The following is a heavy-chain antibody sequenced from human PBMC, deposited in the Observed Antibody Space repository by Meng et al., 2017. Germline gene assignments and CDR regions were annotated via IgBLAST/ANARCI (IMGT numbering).Heavy chain of an antibody. V-gene: IGHV3-15*01. CDR3: ATGAAAADH. D-gene: IGHD6-13*01. J-gene: IGHJ4*02. CDR2: INSNSDGGTT. CDR1: GFRVTDDW. Sequence: EVRRGGSGGGLIKPGGSLTLTCVASGFRVTDDWMRWVRQAPGKGLEWVGRINSNSDGGTTDYAAPVKGRFTISRDDSKNTLYLQMNSLITEDTAVYFCATGAAAADHWGQGTLVTVSS.